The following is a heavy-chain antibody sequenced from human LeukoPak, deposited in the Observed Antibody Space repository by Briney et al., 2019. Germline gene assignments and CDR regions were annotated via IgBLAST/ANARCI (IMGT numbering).Heavy chain of an antibody. CDR2: INPNSGGT. Sequence: ASVKVSCKASGYTFTGYYMHWVRQAPGQGLEWMGRINPNSGGTNYAQKFQGRVTMPRDTSISTAYMEPSRLRSDDTAVYYCARGVIAAAGTFWFDPWGKGTLVTVSS. D-gene: IGHD6-13*01. CDR3: ARGVIAAAGTFWFDP. CDR1: GYTFTGYY. V-gene: IGHV1-2*06. J-gene: IGHJ5*02.